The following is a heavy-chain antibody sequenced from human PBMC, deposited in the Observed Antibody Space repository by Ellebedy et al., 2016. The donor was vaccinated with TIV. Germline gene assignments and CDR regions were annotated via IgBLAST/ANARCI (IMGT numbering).Heavy chain of an antibody. CDR3: ARAMTSLIDY. CDR1: GFTFTDYH. V-gene: IGHV3-11*06. Sequence: GGSLRLSCAASGFTFTDYHMTWIRQAPGKGLEWISFISSSTAFTNYAGSVKGRFTISRDNAENSLYLQMNSLRAEDTAVYYCARAMTSLIDYWGQGTLVTVSS. CDR2: ISSSTAFT. D-gene: IGHD2-2*01. J-gene: IGHJ4*02.